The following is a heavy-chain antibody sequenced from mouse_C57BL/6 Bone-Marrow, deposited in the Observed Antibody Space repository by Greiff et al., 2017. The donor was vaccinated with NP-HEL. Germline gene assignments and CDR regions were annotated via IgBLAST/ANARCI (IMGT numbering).Heavy chain of an antibody. D-gene: IGHD2-10*01. CDR2: IDPSDSYT. Sequence: QVQLQQPGAELVMPGASVKLSCKASGYTFTSYWMHWVKQRPGQGLEWIGEIDPSDSYTNYNQKFKGKSTLTVDKSSSTAYMQLSSLTSEDSAVYYCATYYGNKTAWFAYWGQGTLVTVSA. J-gene: IGHJ3*01. CDR3: ATYYGNKTAWFAY. V-gene: IGHV1-69*01. CDR1: GYTFTSYW.